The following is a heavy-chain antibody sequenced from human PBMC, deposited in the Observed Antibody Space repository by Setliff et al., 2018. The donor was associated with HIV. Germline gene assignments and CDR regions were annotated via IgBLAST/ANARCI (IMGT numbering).Heavy chain of an antibody. CDR3: ARRGIAAAGSDS. D-gene: IGHD6-13*01. CDR2: IYYSGST. Sequence: TSETLSLTCTVSGGSISSNSYYRGWFRQPPGKGLEWIGSIYYSGSTYYTPSLKSRVTISVDTSQNQFSLKLDSVTAADTAVYYCARRGIAAAGSDSWGQGTLVTVSS. J-gene: IGHJ4*02. V-gene: IGHV4-39*01. CDR1: GGSISSNSYY.